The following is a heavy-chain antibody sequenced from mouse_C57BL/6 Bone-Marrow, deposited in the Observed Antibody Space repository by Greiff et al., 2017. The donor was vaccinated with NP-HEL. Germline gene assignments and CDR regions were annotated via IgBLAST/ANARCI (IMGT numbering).Heavy chain of an antibody. V-gene: IGHV14-4*01. J-gene: IGHJ2*01. CDR1: GFNIQDDY. CDR3: TTGDGYLYYFDY. D-gene: IGHD2-3*01. CDR2: FDPENGDT. Sequence: EVQLHQSGAELVRPGASVKLSCTASGFNIQDDYMHWVKQRPEQGLEWIGWFDPENGDTEYASKVQGKATITADTSSNTAYLQLSSLTSEDTAVYYCTTGDGYLYYFDYWGQGTTLTVSS.